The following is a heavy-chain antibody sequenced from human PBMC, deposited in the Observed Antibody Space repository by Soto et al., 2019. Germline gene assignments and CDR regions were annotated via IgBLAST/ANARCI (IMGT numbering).Heavy chain of an antibody. CDR3: ATIDYGDYVY. D-gene: IGHD4-17*01. CDR2: IYYSGST. CDR1: GGSISSYY. J-gene: IGHJ4*02. Sequence: PSETLSLTCTVSGGSISSYYWSWIRQPPGKGLEWIGYIYYSGSTNYNPSLKSRVTISVDTSKNQFSLKLSSVTAADTAVYYCATIDYGDYVYWGQGALVTVSS. V-gene: IGHV4-59*01.